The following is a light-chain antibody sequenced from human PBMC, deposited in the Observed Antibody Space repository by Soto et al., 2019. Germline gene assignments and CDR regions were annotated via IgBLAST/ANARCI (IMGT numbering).Light chain of an antibody. Sequence: DIHITHSPSSLSASVGDRVTITCRASQGISTYLNWYLQKPGKAPKLLIYAASSLQSGVPSRFSGSGSETDFTLTISSLQPEDFATYSCQQSYSTTWTFGQGTKVDIK. CDR2: AAS. J-gene: IGKJ1*01. CDR1: QGISTY. CDR3: QQSYSTTWT. V-gene: IGKV1-39*01.